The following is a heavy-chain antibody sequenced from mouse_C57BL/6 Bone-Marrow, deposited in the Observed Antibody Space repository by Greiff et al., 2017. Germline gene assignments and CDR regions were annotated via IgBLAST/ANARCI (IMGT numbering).Heavy chain of an antibody. CDR1: GYTFTSYW. D-gene: IGHD4-1*01. CDR3: ARVGNWDWFAY. J-gene: IGHJ3*01. CDR2: IDPSDSYT. Sequence: QVQLQQPGAELVKPGASVKLSCKASGYTFTSYWMQWVKQRPGQGLEWIGEIDPSDSYTNYNQKFKGKATLTVDTSSSTAYMQLSSLTSEDSAVYYCARVGNWDWFAYGGQETLVTVS. V-gene: IGHV1-50*01.